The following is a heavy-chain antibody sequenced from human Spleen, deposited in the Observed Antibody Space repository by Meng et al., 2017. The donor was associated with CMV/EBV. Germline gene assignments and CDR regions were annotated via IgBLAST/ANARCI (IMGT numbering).Heavy chain of an antibody. V-gene: IGHV1-18*01. CDR1: GYKFDICD. CDR2: VSAETGDT. CDR3: ARAGAAVTTNFDF. J-gene: IGHJ4*02. Sequence: KASGYKFDICDITWVRQAPGQGLEWVGWVSAETGDTNYGQRFQGRVTVTADTFTKAAYMEMRSLRSDDSAIYYCARAGAAVTTNFDFWGQGTLVTVSS. D-gene: IGHD4-17*01.